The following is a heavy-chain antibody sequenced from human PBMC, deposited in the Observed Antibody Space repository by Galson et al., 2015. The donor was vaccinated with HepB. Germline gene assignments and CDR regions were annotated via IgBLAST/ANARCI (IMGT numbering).Heavy chain of an antibody. CDR2: ISAYDSST. CDR3: ARGGVAGPFDY. Sequence: SVKVSCKASGYTFSSYSIAWVRQAPGQGLEWMGWISAYDSSTNYAQKLQGRVTMTTETSTTTAYMELRSLRSDDTAVYYCARGGVAGPFDYWGQGTLVTVSS. D-gene: IGHD6-19*01. CDR1: GYTFSSYS. J-gene: IGHJ4*02. V-gene: IGHV1-18*01.